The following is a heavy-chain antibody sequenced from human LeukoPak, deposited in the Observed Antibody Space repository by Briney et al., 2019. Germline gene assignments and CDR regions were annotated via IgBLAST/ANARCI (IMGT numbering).Heavy chain of an antibody. Sequence: GRSLRLSCAASGFTFSSYAMHWVRQAPGKGLEWVAVISYDGSNKYYADSVKGRFTISRDNSKNTLYLQVNSLRAEDTAVYYCARGFDYWGQGTLVTVSS. J-gene: IGHJ4*02. CDR1: GFTFSSYA. CDR2: ISYDGSNK. CDR3: ARGFDY. V-gene: IGHV3-30-3*01.